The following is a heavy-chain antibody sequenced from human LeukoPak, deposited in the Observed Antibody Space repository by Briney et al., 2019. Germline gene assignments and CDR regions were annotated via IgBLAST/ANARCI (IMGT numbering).Heavy chain of an antibody. D-gene: IGHD4-11*01. Sequence: QPGGSLRLSCTAPGFIFNSYGMHWVRQAPGKGLEWVAFIPYDGSDKLYADSVKGRFTISRDNSKNTLYLQMNSLRAEDTAVYYCAAMTSVTTGDYWGQGTLVTVSS. V-gene: IGHV3-30*02. CDR3: AAMTSVTTGDY. J-gene: IGHJ4*02. CDR1: GFIFNSYG. CDR2: IPYDGSDK.